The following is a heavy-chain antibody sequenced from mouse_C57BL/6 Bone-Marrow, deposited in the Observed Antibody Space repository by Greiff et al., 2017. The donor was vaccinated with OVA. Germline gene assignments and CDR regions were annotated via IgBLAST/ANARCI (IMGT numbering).Heavy chain of an antibody. CDR2: IDTETGGT. D-gene: IGHD2-3*01. CDR3: TRWLLFDY. Sequence: QVQLQQSGAELVRPGASVTLSCKASGYTFTDYEMHWVQQTPVHGLAWIGAIDTETGGTAYTQKFKGTAILTADKSSSTAYMELRSLTSEDSAVYYCTRWLLFDYWGQGTTLTVSS. V-gene: IGHV1-15*01. J-gene: IGHJ2*01. CDR1: GYTFTDYE.